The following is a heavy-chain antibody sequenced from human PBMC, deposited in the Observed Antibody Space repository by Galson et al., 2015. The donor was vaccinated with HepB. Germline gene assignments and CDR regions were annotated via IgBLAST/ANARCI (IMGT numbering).Heavy chain of an antibody. CDR1: GGSFCGYY. D-gene: IGHD1-26*01. CDR2: INHSGST. Sequence: LTCAVYGGSFCGYYWSWIRQPPGKGLEWIGEINHSGSTNYNPSLKSRVTISVDTSKNQFSLKLSSVTAADTAVYYCARARGWELQKTQPKYYFDYWGQGTLVTVSS. V-gene: IGHV4-34*01. J-gene: IGHJ4*02. CDR3: ARARGWELQKTQPKYYFDY.